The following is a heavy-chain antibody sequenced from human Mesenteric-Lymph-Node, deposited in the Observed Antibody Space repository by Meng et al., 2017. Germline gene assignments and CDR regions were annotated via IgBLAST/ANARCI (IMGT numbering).Heavy chain of an antibody. Sequence: VPPRGPVPVQGHPPQTPSPTCTVSGGSISSGDYYWSWIRQPPGKGLEWIGYIYYSGSTYSNASLKSRVTISIDRSKNQFSLKLSSVTAADTAVYYCARDRKHYGERGWFDPWGQGTLVTVFS. D-gene: IGHD4-17*01. CDR2: IYYSGST. CDR3: ARDRKHYGERGWFDP. V-gene: IGHV4-30-4*01. CDR1: GGSISSGDYY. J-gene: IGHJ5*02.